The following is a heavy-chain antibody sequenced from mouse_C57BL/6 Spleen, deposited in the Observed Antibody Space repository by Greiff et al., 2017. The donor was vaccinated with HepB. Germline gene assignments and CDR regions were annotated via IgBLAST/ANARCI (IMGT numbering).Heavy chain of an antibody. CDR3: ARANYGGVVYAMDY. Sequence: VQLQQPGAELVKPGASVKLSCKASGYTFTSYWMHWVKQRPGQGLEWIGMIHPNSGSTNYNEKFKSKATLTVDKSSSTAYMQLSSLTSEDSAVYYCARANYGGVVYAMDYWGQGTSVTVSS. CDR1: GYTFTSYW. V-gene: IGHV1-64*01. J-gene: IGHJ4*01. D-gene: IGHD1-1*01. CDR2: IHPNSGST.